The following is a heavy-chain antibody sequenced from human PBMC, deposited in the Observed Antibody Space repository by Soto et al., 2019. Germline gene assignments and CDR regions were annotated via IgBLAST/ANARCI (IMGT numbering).Heavy chain of an antibody. CDR2: IYSGGST. D-gene: IGHD6-19*01. J-gene: IGHJ6*02. CDR3: ARSPRRGWLSGYYYGMDI. CDR1: GFTVSSNY. Sequence: PGGSLRLSCAASGFTVSSNYMSWVRQAPGKGLEWVSVIYSGGSTYYADSVKGRFTISRDNSKNTLYLQMNSLRAEDTAVYYCARSPRRGWLSGYYYGMDIWGQGTTVTVSS. V-gene: IGHV3-66*01.